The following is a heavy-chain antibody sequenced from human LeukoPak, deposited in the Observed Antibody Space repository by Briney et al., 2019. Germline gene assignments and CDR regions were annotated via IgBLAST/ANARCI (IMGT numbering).Heavy chain of an antibody. V-gene: IGHV3-30*14. CDR2: ISYDGSNK. CDR1: GFTFSSYA. Sequence: PGRSLRLSCAASGFTFSSYAMHWVRQAPGKGLEWVAVISYDGSNKYYADSVKGRFTISRDNSKTPLYLQMGSLRAEDMAVYYCARDRDSYGYSFDYWGQGTLVTVSS. D-gene: IGHD5-18*01. J-gene: IGHJ4*02. CDR3: ARDRDSYGYSFDY.